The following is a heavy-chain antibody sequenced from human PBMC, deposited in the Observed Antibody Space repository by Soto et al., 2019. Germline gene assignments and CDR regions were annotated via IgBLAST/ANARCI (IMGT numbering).Heavy chain of an antibody. CDR1: GFTFNNAW. CDR2: INSKTDGGTT. D-gene: IGHD2-2*01. CDR3: TTDRCSSISCSDY. Sequence: EVQLVESGGGLVKPGESLRLSCAPSGFTFNNAWMSWVRQAPGKGLEWVGRINSKTDGGTTDYAAPVKGRFTISRDDSKNTLYLQMNSLKTEDPAVYYCTTDRCSSISCSDYWGQGTMVTVSS. J-gene: IGHJ4*02. V-gene: IGHV3-15*01.